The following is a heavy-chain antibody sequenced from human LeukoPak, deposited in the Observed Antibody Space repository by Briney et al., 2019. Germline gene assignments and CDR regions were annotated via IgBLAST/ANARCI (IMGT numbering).Heavy chain of an antibody. CDR1: GFTFSNAW. Sequence: RGGSLRLSCAASGFTFSNAWMSWVRQAPGKGLEWVGRIKSKTDGGTTDYAAPVKGRFTISRDDSKNRLYLQMNSLKTEDTAVYYCTTWELLLYYYGMDVWGQGTTVAVSS. CDR2: IKSKTDGGTT. D-gene: IGHD1-26*01. CDR3: TTWELLLYYYGMDV. V-gene: IGHV3-15*01. J-gene: IGHJ6*02.